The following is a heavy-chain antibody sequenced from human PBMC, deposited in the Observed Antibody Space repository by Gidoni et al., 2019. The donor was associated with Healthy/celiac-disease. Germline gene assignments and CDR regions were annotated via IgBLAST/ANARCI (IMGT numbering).Heavy chain of an antibody. CDR1: GFTFSNAW. D-gene: IGHD2-21*01. CDR2: IKSKTDGGTT. CDR3: TPTGPYCGGDCYSL. V-gene: IGHV3-15*01. J-gene: IGHJ4*02. Sequence: EVQLVESGGGLVKPGGSLRLSCAASGFTFSNAWMSWVRQAPGKGLDCVGRIKSKTDGGTTDYAAPVKGRFTISRDDSKNTLYLQMNSLKTEDTAVYYCTPTGPYCGGDCYSLWGQGTLVTVSS.